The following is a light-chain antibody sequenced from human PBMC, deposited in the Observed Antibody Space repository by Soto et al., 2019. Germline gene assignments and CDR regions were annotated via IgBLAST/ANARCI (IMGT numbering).Light chain of an antibody. CDR1: QSVSSY. CDR3: QQRSNWRGVT. CDR2: DAS. V-gene: IGKV3-11*01. J-gene: IGKJ3*01. Sequence: TVLTQSPGTLSVSPGERASLSCRASQSVSSYLAWYQQKPGQAPRLLIYDASNRATGIPARFSGSGSGTDFTLTITSLEPEDFAVYYCQQRSNWRGVTFGPGTKVDI.